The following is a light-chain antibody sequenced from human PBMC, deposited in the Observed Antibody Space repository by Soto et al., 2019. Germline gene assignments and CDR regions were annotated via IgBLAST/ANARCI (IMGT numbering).Light chain of an antibody. CDR1: QGISNY. CDR3: REHNSAPLT. V-gene: IGKV1-27*01. CDR2: AAS. J-gene: IGKJ4*01. Sequence: DIQMTQSPSSLSASVGDRVTITCRASQGISNYLGWYQQKPGKVPKLRIYAASTLQSRVPPRFSGSGSGTGFSLTLIRLQPEDGATYYCREHNSAPLTFGGGTKVEIK.